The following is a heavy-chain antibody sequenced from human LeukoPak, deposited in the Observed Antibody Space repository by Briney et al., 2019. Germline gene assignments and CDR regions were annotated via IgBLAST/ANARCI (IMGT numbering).Heavy chain of an antibody. CDR3: ARQEYYYDSSGFNYFDY. J-gene: IGHJ4*02. V-gene: IGHV5-51*01. CDR2: IYPGDSDT. CDR1: GYSFTSYW. Sequence: GESLKISCKGSGYSFTSYWIGWVRQMPGKGLEWMGIIYPGDSDTRYSPSFQGQATISADKSISTAYLQWSSLKASDTAMYYCARQEYYYDSSGFNYFDYWGQGTLVTVSS. D-gene: IGHD3-22*01.